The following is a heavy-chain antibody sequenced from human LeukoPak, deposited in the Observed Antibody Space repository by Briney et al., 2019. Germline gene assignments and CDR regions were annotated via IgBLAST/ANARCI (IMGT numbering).Heavy chain of an antibody. J-gene: IGHJ3*02. CDR1: GFTFSSYG. D-gene: IGHD5-18*01. V-gene: IGHV3-30*18. CDR2: ISYDGSNK. CDR3: AKDSRIQLWLMGTYDAFDI. Sequence: GSSLRLSCAASGFTFSSYGMHWVRQAPGKALEWVAVISYDGSNKYYADSVKGRFTISRDNSKNTLYLQMNRLRAEDTAVYYCAKDSRIQLWLMGTYDAFDIWGQGTMVTVSS.